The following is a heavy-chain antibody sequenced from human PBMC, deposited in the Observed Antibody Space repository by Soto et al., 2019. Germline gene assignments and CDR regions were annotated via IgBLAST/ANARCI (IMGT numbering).Heavy chain of an antibody. V-gene: IGHV3-30-3*01. J-gene: IGHJ4*02. CDR3: ARTFDTITYYFDY. CDR2: ISFDGNII. D-gene: IGHD3-9*01. Sequence: SLRLSCAASEFSFSSYAMHWIRRAPGKGLEWVAVISFDGNIIHYADSVKGRFIISRDNSKNTLYLQMNSLTGEDTAVYYCARTFDTITYYFDYWGQGTLVTVSS. CDR1: EFSFSSYA.